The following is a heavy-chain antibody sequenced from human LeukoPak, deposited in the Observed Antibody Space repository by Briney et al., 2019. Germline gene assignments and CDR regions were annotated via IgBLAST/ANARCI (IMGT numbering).Heavy chain of an antibody. CDR1: GFTVSSIY. CDR3: AENYGTGSYRHGIHY. V-gene: IGHV3-23*01. J-gene: IGHJ3*01. Sequence: PGMSLRLSCAASGFTVSSIYMTWVRQAPGKGLEWVSTFTGGGGSTYYADSVKGRFTISTDNSKNTVYLQMNSLKAEDTAVYYWAENYGTGSYRHGIHYWGQGTMVTVSS. D-gene: IGHD3-10*01. CDR2: FTGGGGST.